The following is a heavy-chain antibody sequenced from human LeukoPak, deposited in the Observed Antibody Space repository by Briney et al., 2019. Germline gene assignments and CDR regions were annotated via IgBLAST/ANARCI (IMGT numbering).Heavy chain of an antibody. D-gene: IGHD1-26*01. CDR3: ARGGSNSPYYLDC. V-gene: IGHV3-21*01. J-gene: IGHJ4*02. CDR1: GFTFSTYT. CDR2: ITSSGRNI. Sequence: GGSLRLSCSASGFTFSTYTMHWVRQAPGKGLEWVSSITSSGRNIYYADSLKGRFTISRDNAKNSLYLQMNSLRAEDTAVYYCARGGSNSPYYLDCWGQGTLVTLSS.